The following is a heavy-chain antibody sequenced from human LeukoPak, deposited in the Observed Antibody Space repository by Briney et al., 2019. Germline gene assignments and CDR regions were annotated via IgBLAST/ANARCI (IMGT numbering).Heavy chain of an antibody. J-gene: IGHJ4*02. V-gene: IGHV3-23*01. CDR3: ATYRQVLLPFES. D-gene: IGHD5-18*01. CDR1: GFTFSNYA. Sequence: GGSLRLSCAASGFTFSNYAMSWVRQAPGKGLEWVSAISGSGGSTYYADSVKGRFTISRDNSKNTLYLQMNSLRAEDTAIYYCATYRQVLLPFESWGQGTLVTVSS. CDR2: ISGSGGST.